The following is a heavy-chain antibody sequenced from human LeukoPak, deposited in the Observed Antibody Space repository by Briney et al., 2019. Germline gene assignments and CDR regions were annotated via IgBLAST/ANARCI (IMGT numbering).Heavy chain of an antibody. CDR3: ATAEIVVVPAAPPDY. J-gene: IGHJ4*02. CDR2: VDPEDGET. CDR1: GYTFTSYD. Sequence: ASVKVSCKASGYTFTSYDINWVRQAPGKGLEWMGRVDPEDGETIYAEKFQGRVTITADTSTDTAYMELSSLRSEDTAVYYCATAEIVVVPAAPPDYWGQGTLVTVSS. D-gene: IGHD2-2*01. V-gene: IGHV1-69-2*01.